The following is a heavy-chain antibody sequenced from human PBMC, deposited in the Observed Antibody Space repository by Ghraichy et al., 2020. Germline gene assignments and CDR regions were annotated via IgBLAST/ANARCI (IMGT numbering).Heavy chain of an antibody. D-gene: IGHD3-10*01. J-gene: IGHJ4*02. CDR3: ATPTGGSSF. CDR1: AFTFRSYG. Sequence: GGSLRLSCVVTAFTFRSYGMHWIRQGPGKGLQWVSGIWYDGSKSYYADSVRGRFTISRDNSKNTLYLQMNSLRVDDTAVYYCATPTGGSSFWGQGTLVTVSS. CDR2: IWYDGSKS. V-gene: IGHV3-33*03.